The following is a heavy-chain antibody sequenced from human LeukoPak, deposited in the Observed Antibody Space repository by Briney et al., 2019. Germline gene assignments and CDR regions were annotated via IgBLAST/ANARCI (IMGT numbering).Heavy chain of an antibody. CDR3: ARTTYYYDRSGYFAFDI. V-gene: IGHV4-30-4*01. CDR2: IYYSGST. Sequence: SETLSLTCTVSGGSISSGDYYWSWIRQPPGKGLEWIGYIYYSGSTYYNPSLKSRVTISVDTSKNQFSLKLSSVTAADTAVYYCARTTYYYDRSGYFAFDIWGQGTMVTVSS. CDR1: GGSISSGDYY. J-gene: IGHJ3*02. D-gene: IGHD3-22*01.